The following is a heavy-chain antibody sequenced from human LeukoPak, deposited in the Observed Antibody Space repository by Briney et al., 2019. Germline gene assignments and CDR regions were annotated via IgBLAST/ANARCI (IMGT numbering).Heavy chain of an antibody. J-gene: IGHJ6*02. Sequence: RSGGSLRLSCAASGFTFSSYAMHWVRQAPGKGLEWVAVISYDGSNKYYADSVKGRFTLSRDNSKNTLYLQMNSLRAEDTAVYYCARDSRITMVRGVTSWGMDVWGQGTTVTVSS. CDR3: ARDSRITMVRGVTSWGMDV. V-gene: IGHV3-30-3*01. CDR2: ISYDGSNK. CDR1: GFTFSSYA. D-gene: IGHD3-10*01.